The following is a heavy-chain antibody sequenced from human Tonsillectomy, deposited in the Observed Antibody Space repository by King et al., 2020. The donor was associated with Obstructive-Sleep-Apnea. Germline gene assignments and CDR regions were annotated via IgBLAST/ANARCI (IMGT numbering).Heavy chain of an antibody. CDR1: GFSVSSNY. CDR3: VRDYYGSGSYYDAAFDI. D-gene: IGHD3-10*01. V-gene: IGHV3-66*01. J-gene: IGHJ3*02. CDR2: IYSGGST. Sequence: EVQLVESGGGLVQPGGSLRLSCAASGFSVSSNYMNWVRQAPGKGLEWVAIIYSGGSTEYADSVKGRLTISRDDSNNTLYLQMNSLRGEDTAVYYCVRDYYGSGSYYDAAFDIWGQGTMVTVSS.